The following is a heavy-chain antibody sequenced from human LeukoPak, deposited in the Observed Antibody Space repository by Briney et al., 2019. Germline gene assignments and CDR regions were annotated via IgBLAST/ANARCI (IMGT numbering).Heavy chain of an antibody. CDR1: GFTFSPYY. CDR2: ISSSGSTI. CDR3: ARHTVAAGTNYDAFDI. V-gene: IGHV3-11*01. D-gene: IGHD6-13*01. Sequence: PGGSLRLSCAASGFTFSPYYMSWIRQAPGKGLEWVSFISSSGSTIYYADSVKGRFTISRDNAKNSLYLQMNSLRAEDTAVYYCARHTVAAGTNYDAFDIWGQGTMVTVSS. J-gene: IGHJ3*02.